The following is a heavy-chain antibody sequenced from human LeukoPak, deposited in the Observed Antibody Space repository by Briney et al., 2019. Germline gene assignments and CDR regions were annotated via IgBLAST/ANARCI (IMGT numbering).Heavy chain of an antibody. CDR2: IRYDGSKK. CDR1: GVIFSSYG. J-gene: IGHJ4*02. Sequence: GGSLRLSCAVSGVIFSSYGMHWVRQAPGKGLEWVAFIRYDGSKKYYADSGKGRFTISRDNSKNTLYLQMNSLRGEDTALYYCAQKYSSGWYDQGFDYWGQGTLVTVSS. V-gene: IGHV3-30*02. CDR3: AQKYSSGWYDQGFDY. D-gene: IGHD6-19*01.